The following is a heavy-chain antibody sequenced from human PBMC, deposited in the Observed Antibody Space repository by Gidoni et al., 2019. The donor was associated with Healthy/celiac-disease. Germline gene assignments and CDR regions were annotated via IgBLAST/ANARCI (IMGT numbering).Heavy chain of an antibody. CDR2: ISSSSSYI. V-gene: IGHV3-21*01. CDR1: GFTFSSYS. D-gene: IGHD3-10*01. CDR3: ARDPAWFGELFYYFDY. J-gene: IGHJ4*02. Sequence: EVQLVESGGGLVKPGGSLRLSCAASGFTFSSYSMNWVRQAPGKGLEWVSSISSSSSYIYYADSVKGRFTISRDNAKNSLYLQMNSLRAEDTAVYYCARDPAWFGELFYYFDYWGQGTLVTVSS.